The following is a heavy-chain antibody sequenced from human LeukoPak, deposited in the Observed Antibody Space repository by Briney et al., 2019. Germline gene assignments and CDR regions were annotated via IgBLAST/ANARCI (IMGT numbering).Heavy chain of an antibody. CDR1: GFTFCSYG. J-gene: IGHJ4*02. CDR3: ARGALRIAARPSWYFDY. V-gene: IGHV3-33*01. Sequence: PGRSLRLSCAASGFTFCSYGMHWVRQAPGKGLEWVAVIWYDGSNKYYADSVKGRFTISRDNSKNTLYLQMNSLRAEDTAVYYCARGALRIAARPSWYFDYWGQGTLVTVSS. D-gene: IGHD6-6*01. CDR2: IWYDGSNK.